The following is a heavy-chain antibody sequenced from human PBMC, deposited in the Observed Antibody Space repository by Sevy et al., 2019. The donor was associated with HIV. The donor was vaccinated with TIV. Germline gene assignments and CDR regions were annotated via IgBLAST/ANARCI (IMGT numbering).Heavy chain of an antibody. CDR3: AKDGAVAPSDY. V-gene: IGHV3-23*01. CDR2: ISGSGGST. Sequence: GGSLRLSCAASGFPLRNYAMSWVRQAPGKGLEWVSSISGSGGSTYYADSVKGRFTISRDNFQNTLDLEMNSLRAEDTAVYYCAKDGAVAPSDYWSQGTLVTVSS. CDR1: GFPLRNYA. D-gene: IGHD6-19*01. J-gene: IGHJ4*02.